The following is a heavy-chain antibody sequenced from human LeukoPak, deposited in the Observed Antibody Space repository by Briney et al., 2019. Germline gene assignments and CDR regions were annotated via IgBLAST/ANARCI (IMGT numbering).Heavy chain of an antibody. D-gene: IGHD4-17*01. J-gene: IGHJ6*03. CDR1: GYSISSGYY. Sequence: SETLSLTCAVSGYSISSGYYWGWIRQPPGKGLEWIGSIYHSGSTYYNPSLKSRVTMSVDTSKNQFSLKLSSVTAADTAVYYCARDGGDYSYYYYYMDVWGKGTTVTVSS. V-gene: IGHV4-38-2*02. CDR2: IYHSGST. CDR3: ARDGGDYSYYYYYMDV.